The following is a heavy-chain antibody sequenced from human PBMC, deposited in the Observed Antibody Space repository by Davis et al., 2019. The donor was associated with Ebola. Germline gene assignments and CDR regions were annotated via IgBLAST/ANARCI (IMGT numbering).Heavy chain of an antibody. Sequence: GESLKISCAASGVTFKNYAMGWVRQAPGKGLEWVSGISGSGGSAYYADSVKGRFTISRDNSKNTLYLQMNSLSADDTAVYYCATCGFCVSSSGIDYRGQGTLVTVSS. CDR3: ATCGFCVSSSGIDY. V-gene: IGHV3-23*01. CDR2: ISGSGGSA. CDR1: GVTFKNYA. D-gene: IGHD6-19*01. J-gene: IGHJ4*02.